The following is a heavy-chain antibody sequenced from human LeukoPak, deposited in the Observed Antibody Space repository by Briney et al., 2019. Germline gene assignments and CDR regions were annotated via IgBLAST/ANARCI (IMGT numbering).Heavy chain of an antibody. J-gene: IGHJ4*02. CDR1: GGSISSYH. CDR3: ARGGDSKHLVN. Sequence: SETLSLTCTVSGGSISSYHWSWIRQPPGKGLEWIGYIYYSGSTNYNPSLKSRVTISVDTSKSQFSLNLSSLTAADTAVYYCARGGDSKHLVNWGQGTLVTVSS. CDR2: IYYSGST. V-gene: IGHV4-59*01. D-gene: IGHD3-3*02.